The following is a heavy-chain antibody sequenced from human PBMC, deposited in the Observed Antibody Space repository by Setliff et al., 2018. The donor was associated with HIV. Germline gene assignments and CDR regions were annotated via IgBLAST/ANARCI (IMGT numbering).Heavy chain of an antibody. CDR2: IDPNNGDS. CDR3: TRDIGITTTGKGWFEP. CDR1: GYTFTGYF. Sequence: ASVKVSCKTSGYTFTGYFMHWVRQAPGQGLEWMGWIDPNNGDSDSAQKFQGRFTLTRDTSISTAYMELRSLTSDDTALYYCTRDIGITTTGKGWFEPWGQGTQVTVSS. J-gene: IGHJ5*02. D-gene: IGHD1-1*01. V-gene: IGHV1-2*02.